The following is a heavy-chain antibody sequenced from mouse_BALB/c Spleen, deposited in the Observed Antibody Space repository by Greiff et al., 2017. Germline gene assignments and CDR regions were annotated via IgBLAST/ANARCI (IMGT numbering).Heavy chain of an antibody. CDR2: IDPETGGT. D-gene: IGHD2-2*01. CDR1: GYTFTDYE. Sequence: VKLMESGAELAKPGASVKMSCKASGYTFTDYEMHWVKQTPVHGLEWIGAIDPETGGTAYNQKFKGKATLTADKSSSTAYMELRSLTSEDSAVYYCTKEGYDGYFDVWGAGTTVTVSS. J-gene: IGHJ1*01. V-gene: IGHV1-15*01. CDR3: TKEGYDGYFDV.